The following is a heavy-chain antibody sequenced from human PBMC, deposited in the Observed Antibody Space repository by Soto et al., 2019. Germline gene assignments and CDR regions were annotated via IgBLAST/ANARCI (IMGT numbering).Heavy chain of an antibody. D-gene: IGHD6-13*01. CDR1: GGSISSGGYY. J-gene: IGHJ6*02. CDR3: ARDTTVGPRFGSSWPYGMDV. Sequence: QVQLQESGPGLVKPSQTLSLTCTVSGGSISSGGYYWSCIRQHPGQGLEWIGYISYSGSTYYNPSLTSRLTISVDTSKNQFSLKLSSVTAADTAVYSCARDTTVGPRFGSSWPYGMDVWGQGTTVTVSS. CDR2: ISYSGST. V-gene: IGHV4-31*03.